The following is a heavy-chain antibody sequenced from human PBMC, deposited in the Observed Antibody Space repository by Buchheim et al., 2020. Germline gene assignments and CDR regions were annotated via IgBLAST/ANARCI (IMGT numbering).Heavy chain of an antibody. Sequence: QVQLQESGPGLVKPSGTLSLTCAVSGGSISSSNWWSWVRQPPGKGLEWIGEIYHSWSTNYNPSLQSRVTISVDKSNNQFSPKRSSVTAADTGVYYCARDGGTAAGSFDYWGQGTL. CDR1: GGSISSSNW. D-gene: IGHD6-13*01. CDR2: IYHSWST. J-gene: IGHJ4*02. V-gene: IGHV4-4*02. CDR3: ARDGGTAAGSFDY.